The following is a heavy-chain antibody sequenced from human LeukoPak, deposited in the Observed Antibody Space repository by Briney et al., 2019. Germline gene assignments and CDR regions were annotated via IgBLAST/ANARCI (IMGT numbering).Heavy chain of an antibody. V-gene: IGHV4-34*01. D-gene: IGHD5-12*01. Sequence: PSETLSLTCGVYGGSFSANYWSWIRQPPGKGLEWIGEINHSGSTKYNPSLKSRVTILVDTSKNQFSLNLSSVTAADTAVYYCARRPGGYREIGFDYWGQGTLVTVSS. CDR3: ARRPGGYREIGFDY. CDR1: GGSFSANY. J-gene: IGHJ4*02. CDR2: INHSGST.